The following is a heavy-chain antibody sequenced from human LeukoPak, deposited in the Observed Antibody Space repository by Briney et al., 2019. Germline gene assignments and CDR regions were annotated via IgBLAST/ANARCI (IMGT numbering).Heavy chain of an antibody. D-gene: IGHD6-13*01. J-gene: IGHJ5*02. V-gene: IGHV1-2*02. CDR3: ARIRAAGANWFDP. CDR1: RYTFTGYY. CDR2: INPNSGGT. Sequence: GASVKVSCKASRYTFTGYYMHWVRQAPGQGFEWMGWINPNSGGTNYAQTFQGRVTMTRDTSISTAYMELSRLRSDDTAVYYCARIRAAGANWFDPWGQGTLVIVSS.